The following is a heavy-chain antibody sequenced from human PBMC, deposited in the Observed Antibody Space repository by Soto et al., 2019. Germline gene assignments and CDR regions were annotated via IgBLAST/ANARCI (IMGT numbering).Heavy chain of an antibody. D-gene: IGHD5-12*01. CDR2: IYPGDSDT. J-gene: IGHJ6*03. V-gene: IGHV5-51*01. CDR1: GYSFTSYW. CDR3: ARTEGGYGGTGWSDYYYMDV. Sequence: GESLKISCKGSGYSFTSYWIGWVRQMPGKGLEWMGIIYPGDSDTRYSPSFQGQVTISADKSISTAYLQWSSLKASDTSMYYCARTEGGYGGTGWSDYYYMDVWGKGTTVTVSS.